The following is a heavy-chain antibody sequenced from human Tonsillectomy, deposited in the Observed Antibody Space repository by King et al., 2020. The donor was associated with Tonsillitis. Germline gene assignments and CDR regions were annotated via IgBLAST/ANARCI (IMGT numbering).Heavy chain of an antibody. CDR2: IYYSGST. D-gene: IGHD1-1*01. Sequence: VQLQESGPGLVKPSETLSLTCTVSGGSISSYYWSWIRQPPGKGPEWIGDIYYSGSTNYNPSLRSRVTISVDTSKNKFSLKLSSVTAADTAVYYCAREDNYYFDYWGQGTLVTVSS. CDR3: AREDNYYFDY. CDR1: GGSISSYY. V-gene: IGHV4-59*01. J-gene: IGHJ4*02.